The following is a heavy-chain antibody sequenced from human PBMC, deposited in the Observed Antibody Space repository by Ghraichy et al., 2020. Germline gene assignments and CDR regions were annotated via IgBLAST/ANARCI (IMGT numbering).Heavy chain of an antibody. CDR1: GFTFSSYA. V-gene: IGHV3-23*01. Sequence: GESLNISCAASGFTFSSYAMSCVRQAPGKGLEWVSAISGSGGSTYYADSVKGRFTISRDNSKNTLYLQMNSLRAEDTAVYYCASTVKGDYFDYWGQGTLVTVSS. CDR2: ISGSGGST. CDR3: ASTVKGDYFDY. D-gene: IGHD4-17*01. J-gene: IGHJ4*02.